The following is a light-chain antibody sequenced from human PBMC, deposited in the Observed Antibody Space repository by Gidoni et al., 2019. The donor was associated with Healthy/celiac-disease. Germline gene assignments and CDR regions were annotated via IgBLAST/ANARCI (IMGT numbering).Light chain of an antibody. CDR1: QSVSSSS. CDR3: QQHGSSTWT. Sequence: EIVLTQSPGTLSLSPGERATLSCRASQSVSSSSLAWYQQKPGQAPRLLISGASGRATGIPDRFSGSGSGTDFTLTISRLEPEDFAVYYCQQHGSSTWTFXQXTKVEIK. J-gene: IGKJ1*01. CDR2: GAS. V-gene: IGKV3-20*01.